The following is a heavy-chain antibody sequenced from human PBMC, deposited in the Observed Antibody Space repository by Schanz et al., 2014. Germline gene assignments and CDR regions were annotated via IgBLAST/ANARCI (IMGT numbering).Heavy chain of an antibody. J-gene: IGHJ4*02. V-gene: IGHV3-30*04. CDR2: ISYDGSNQ. CDR3: AREIPAGGHFDY. CDR1: GFTVRSYA. Sequence: QVQLVESGGGVVQPGRSLRLSCAASGFTVRSYAMHWVRQAPGKGLEWVAAISYDGSNQYYTDSVKGRFTVSRDNSKNTVYLRMISLRAEDTAMFYCAREIPAGGHFDYWGQGTLVSVSS. D-gene: IGHD2-15*01.